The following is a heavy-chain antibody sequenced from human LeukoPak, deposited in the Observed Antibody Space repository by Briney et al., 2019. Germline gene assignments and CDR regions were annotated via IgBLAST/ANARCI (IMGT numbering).Heavy chain of an antibody. J-gene: IGHJ4*02. CDR3: ARDDR. CDR2: ISYDENNK. Sequence: PGRSLRLSCAASGFIFSSYTMHWVRQAPGKGLEWVAVISYDENNKYYADSVQGRFTISRDNSKSTLSLQMISLRADDTGVYYCARDDRWGQGTLVTVSS. V-gene: IGHV3-30*04. CDR1: GFIFSSYT.